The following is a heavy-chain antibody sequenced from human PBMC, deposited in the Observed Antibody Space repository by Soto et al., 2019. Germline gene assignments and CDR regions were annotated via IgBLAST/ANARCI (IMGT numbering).Heavy chain of an antibody. CDR1: GFTFSSYS. Sequence: PGGSLRLSCAASGFTFSSYSMNWVRQAPGKGLEWVSYISSSSTIYYADSVKGRFTISRDNAKNSLYLQMNSLRAEDTAVYYCARDRHGRPFDIWGQGTMVTVSS. V-gene: IGHV3-48*01. CDR2: ISSSSTI. CDR3: ARDRHGRPFDI. J-gene: IGHJ3*02.